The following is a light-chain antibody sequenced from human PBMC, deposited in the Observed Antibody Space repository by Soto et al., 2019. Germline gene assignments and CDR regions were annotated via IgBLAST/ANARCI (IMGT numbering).Light chain of an antibody. V-gene: IGLV2-14*01. Sequence: SALTPPPSASGSPGQSITISCSGTSSDIGAYDHVAWFQQFPGKTPKLIIYSVSNRPSGVSYRFSGSKSGNTASLTISGLQAEDEAHYYCISYTVSRSYVFGTGTKVTVL. CDR3: ISYTVSRSYV. CDR2: SVS. J-gene: IGLJ1*01. CDR1: SSDIGAYDH.